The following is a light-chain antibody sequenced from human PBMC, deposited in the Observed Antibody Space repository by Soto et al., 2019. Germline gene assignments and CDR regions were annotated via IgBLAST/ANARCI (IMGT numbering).Light chain of an antibody. CDR3: QQYNTDSRAWA. CDR2: EAS. J-gene: IGKJ1*01. CDR1: QTISFR. Sequence: DIMMTQSPSTLSASVWDRVTITSRASQTISFRLAWYQLKPGEAHKLLIYEASTLQWGVPSRFSGSGFGTEFTLTISSLQPDDFATYFCQQYNTDSRAWAFGQGTKVDIK. V-gene: IGKV1-5*03.